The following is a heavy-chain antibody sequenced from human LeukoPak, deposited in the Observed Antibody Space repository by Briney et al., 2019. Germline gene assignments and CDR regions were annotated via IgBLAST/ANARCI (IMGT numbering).Heavy chain of an antibody. V-gene: IGHV1-18*01. CDR1: GYTSTSYG. J-gene: IGHJ5*02. CDR3: ARALMVGGAEFFDCFDP. D-gene: IGHD3-10*01. Sequence: ASVKVSCKASGYTSTSYGISWVRQAPGQGLEWMGWISAYNGNTNYAQKLQGRVTMTTDTSTSTAYMELRSLRSDDTAVYYCARALMVGGAEFFDCFDPGGKGPLVTVSS. CDR2: ISAYNGNT.